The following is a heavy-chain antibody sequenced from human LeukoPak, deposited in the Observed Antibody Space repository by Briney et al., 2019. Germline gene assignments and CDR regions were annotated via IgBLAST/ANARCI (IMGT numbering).Heavy chain of an antibody. CDR1: GFTFSSYA. V-gene: IGHV3-30-3*01. D-gene: IGHD2-15*01. CDR3: ARGGRVVLYYFDY. Sequence: GRSLRLSCAASGFTFSSYAMHWVRQAPGKGLEWVAVISYDGSNKYYADSVKGRFTISRDNSKNTLYLRMNSLRAEDTAVYYCARGGRVVLYYFDYWGQGTLVTVSS. CDR2: ISYDGSNK. J-gene: IGHJ4*02.